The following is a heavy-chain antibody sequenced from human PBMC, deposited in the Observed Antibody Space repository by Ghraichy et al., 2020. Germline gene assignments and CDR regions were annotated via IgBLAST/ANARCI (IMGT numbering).Heavy chain of an antibody. V-gene: IGHV4-39*01. CDR3: ARQPNYGEQQ. D-gene: IGHD4-17*01. CDR1: GGSISSSSYY. J-gene: IGHJ1*01. Sequence: SETLSLTCTVSGGSISSSSYYWGWIRQPPGKGLEWIGSIYYSGSTYYNPSLKSRVTISVDTSKNQFSLKLSSVTAADTAVYYCARQPNYGEQQWGQGTLVTVSS. CDR2: IYYSGST.